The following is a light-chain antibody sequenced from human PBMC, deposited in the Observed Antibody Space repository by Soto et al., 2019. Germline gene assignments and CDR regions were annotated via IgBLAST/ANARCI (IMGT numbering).Light chain of an antibody. CDR1: RSLTRW. CDR2: ETS. V-gene: IGKV1-5*03. J-gene: IGKJ1*01. Sequence: DIQMPQSPSTLSASVGDRVTITCRASRSLTRWLAWYQQKPGRAPKLLIYETSILQSGGPSRFSGSGSGTDFTPTLSGVQPDDFATYYCQPYSTFWTFGQGTRVEVK. CDR3: QPYSTFWT.